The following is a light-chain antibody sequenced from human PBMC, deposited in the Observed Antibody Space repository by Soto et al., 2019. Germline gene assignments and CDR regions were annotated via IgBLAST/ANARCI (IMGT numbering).Light chain of an antibody. V-gene: IGLV2-14*01. CDR2: EVS. CDR1: SSDVGGYNY. Sequence: QSALTQPASVSGSPGQSITISCTGTSSDVGGYNYVSWYQQHPGNAPKLMIYEVSNRPSGVSNRFSGSKSGNTASLTISGLQAEDEADYYCSSYTSSSTLYDFGTGTKLTVL. CDR3: SSYTSSSTLYD. J-gene: IGLJ1*01.